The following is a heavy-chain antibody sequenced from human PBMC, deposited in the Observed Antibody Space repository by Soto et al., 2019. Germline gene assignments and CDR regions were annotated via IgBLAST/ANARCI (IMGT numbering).Heavy chain of an antibody. V-gene: IGHV3-7*01. CDR2: IKQDGTAK. Sequence: EVQLVESGGGLVQPGGSLRLSCAASGFTFSNFWMSWVRQAPGKGLEWVANIKQDGTAKYYVESVKGRFTISRDDARNSLSLQMNSLRAEDTAVYYCASDAFNFPDPISADVFDGWGKGTMVTVSS. D-gene: IGHD1-20*01. CDR3: ASDAFNFPDPISADVFDG. J-gene: IGHJ3*01. CDR1: GFTFSNFW.